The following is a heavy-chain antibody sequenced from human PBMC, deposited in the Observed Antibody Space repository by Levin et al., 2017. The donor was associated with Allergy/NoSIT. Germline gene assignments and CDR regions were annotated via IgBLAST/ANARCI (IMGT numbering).Heavy chain of an antibody. D-gene: IGHD6-19*01. CDR3: ARHTPVALRSRGYYFNMDV. Sequence: PSQTLSLTCTVSGGSIKSYYWSWIRQSPGKGLEWIGYIYYTGSTDYNPSLKSRVTISVDTSKNQFSLKLSSVTAADTAVYFCARHTPVALRSRGYYFNMDVWGKGATVTVSS. CDR1: GGSIKSYY. CDR2: IYYTGST. J-gene: IGHJ6*03. V-gene: IGHV4-59*08.